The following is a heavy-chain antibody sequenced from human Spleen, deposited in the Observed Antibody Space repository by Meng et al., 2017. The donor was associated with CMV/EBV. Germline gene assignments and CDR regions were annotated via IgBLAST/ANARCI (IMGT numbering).Heavy chain of an antibody. J-gene: IGHJ4*02. D-gene: IGHD6-13*01. CDR2: IFPRDSDT. CDR1: GYSFTSYW. Sequence: GESLKISCKASGYSFTSYWIGWVRQMPGKGLEWMGIIFPRDSDTRYSPSFQGQVTISADKSTSTAYLQWSSLKASDTAMYYCAREEYSSSWYGRFDFWGQGILVTVSS. V-gene: IGHV5-51*01. CDR3: AREEYSSSWYGRFDF.